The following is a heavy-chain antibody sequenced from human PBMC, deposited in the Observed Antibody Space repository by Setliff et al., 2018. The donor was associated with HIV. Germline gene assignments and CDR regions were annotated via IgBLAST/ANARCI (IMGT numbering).Heavy chain of an antibody. CDR3: ARDPEAQIVVVPAYMDV. CDR2: INAGNGNT. Sequence: ASVKVSCKASGDTFTSYAMHWVRQAPGQRLEWMGWINAGNGNTKYSQKFQGRVTITRDTSASTDYMELSSLRSEDTAVYYCARDPEAQIVVVPAYMDVWGKGTTVTVSS. D-gene: IGHD2-2*01. CDR1: GDTFTSYA. V-gene: IGHV1-3*01. J-gene: IGHJ6*03.